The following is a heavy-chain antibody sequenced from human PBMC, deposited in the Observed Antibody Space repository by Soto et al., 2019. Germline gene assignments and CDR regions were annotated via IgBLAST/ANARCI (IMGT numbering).Heavy chain of an antibody. CDR1: GFTFDNYA. CDR3: EKTAEAVAGTVYDY. J-gene: IGHJ4*02. D-gene: IGHD6-19*01. CDR2: IGGSGGRP. V-gene: IGHV3-23*01. Sequence: EVLLLESGGGLLQPGGSLRLSCAASGFTFDNYAMGWVRQAPGKGLEWVSAIGGSGGRPYYADSVKGRFTISRDNSKSTLFLQMNSLRAEDTATYYCEKTAEAVAGTVYDYWGQGTLVTVSS.